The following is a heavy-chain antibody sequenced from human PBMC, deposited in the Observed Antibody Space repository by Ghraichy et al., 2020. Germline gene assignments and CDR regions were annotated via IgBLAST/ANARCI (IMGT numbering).Heavy chain of an antibody. Sequence: GGSLRLSCAASGFTFSSYSMNWVRQAPGKGLEWVSSISSSSSYIYYADSVKGRFTISRDNAKNSLYLQMNSLRAEDTAVYYCARDSIAVAGPIDYRGQGTLVTVSS. CDR1: GFTFSSYS. V-gene: IGHV3-21*01. CDR3: ARDSIAVAGPIDY. D-gene: IGHD6-19*01. CDR2: ISSSSSYI. J-gene: IGHJ4*02.